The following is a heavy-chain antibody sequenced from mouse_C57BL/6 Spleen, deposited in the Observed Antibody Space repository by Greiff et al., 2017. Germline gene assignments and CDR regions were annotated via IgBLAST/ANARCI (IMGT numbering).Heavy chain of an antibody. J-gene: IGHJ4*01. V-gene: IGHV1-19*01. Sequence: EVQLQQSGPVLVKPGASVKMSCKASGYTFTDYYMNWVKQSHGKSLEWIGVINPYNGGTSYNQKFKGKATLTVAKSSSTAYMELNSLTSEYSAVYYCARRSQPPEAMDYWGQGTSVTVYS. CDR1: GYTFTDYY. CDR2: INPYNGGT. D-gene: IGHD6-1*01. CDR3: ARRSQPPEAMDY.